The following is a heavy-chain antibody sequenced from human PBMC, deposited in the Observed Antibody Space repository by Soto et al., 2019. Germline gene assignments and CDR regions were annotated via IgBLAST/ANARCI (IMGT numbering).Heavy chain of an antibody. V-gene: IGHV3-66*01. CDR2: IYSGGSA. CDR3: STAPGFFDY. Sequence: EVQLVDSGGGLVQPGGSLRLSCAASGFSVSTNFMAWVRQAPGKGLEWVSVIYSGGSAYYADSVRGRFTISRDSSKNTLYLQMNSLRAEDTAVYYSSTAPGFFDYWGQGTLVTVSS. D-gene: IGHD4-17*01. J-gene: IGHJ4*02. CDR1: GFSVSTNF.